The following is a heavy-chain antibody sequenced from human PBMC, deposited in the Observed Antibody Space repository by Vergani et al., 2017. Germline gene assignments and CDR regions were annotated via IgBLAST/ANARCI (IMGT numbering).Heavy chain of an antibody. CDR3: ARDDFLEAVAGWFDP. Sequence: QVQLQQWGAGLLKPSETLSLTCAVYGGSFSGYYWSWIRQPPGKGLEWIGEINHSGSTNYNPSLKSRVTISVDTSKNQFSLKLSSLTAADTAVYYCARDDFLEAVAGWFDPWGQGTLVTVSS. J-gene: IGHJ5*02. CDR2: INHSGST. V-gene: IGHV4-34*01. D-gene: IGHD6-19*01. CDR1: GGSFSGYY.